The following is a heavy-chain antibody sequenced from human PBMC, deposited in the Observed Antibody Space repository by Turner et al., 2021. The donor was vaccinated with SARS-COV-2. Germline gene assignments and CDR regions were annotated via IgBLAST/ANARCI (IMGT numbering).Heavy chain of an antibody. CDR1: GFTVSSNY. CDR2: IYSGGST. V-gene: IGHV3-66*01. D-gene: IGHD6-13*01. J-gene: IGHJ4*02. Sequence: EVQLVESGGGLVQPGGSLRLSCAASGFTVSSNYMSWVRQAPGKGLEWVSVIYSGGSTNYADAVKGRVTISRDKSKNTLYLQMNSLRAEDKAVDFCARMGASRQQLVHGYFDYWGQGTLVTVSS. CDR3: ARMGASRQQLVHGYFDY.